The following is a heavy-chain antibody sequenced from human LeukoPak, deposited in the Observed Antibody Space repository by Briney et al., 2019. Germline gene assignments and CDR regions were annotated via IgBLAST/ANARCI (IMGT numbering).Heavy chain of an antibody. D-gene: IGHD3-10*01. CDR2: ISSSSSTI. Sequence: PGGSLRLSCTASGFTFSSYSMNWVRQAPGKGLEWVSYISSSSSTIYYADSVKGRFTISRDSAKNSLYLQMNSLRAEDTAVYYCAREPYYYGSGSHMGNWFDPWGQGTLVTVSS. CDR3: AREPYYYGSGSHMGNWFDP. CDR1: GFTFSSYS. J-gene: IGHJ5*02. V-gene: IGHV3-48*01.